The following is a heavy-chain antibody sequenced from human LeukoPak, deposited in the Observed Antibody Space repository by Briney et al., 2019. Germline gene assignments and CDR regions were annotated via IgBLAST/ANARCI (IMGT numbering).Heavy chain of an antibody. D-gene: IGHD5-18*01. Sequence: SVKLSCKASGGTFSSYAISWVRQAPGQGLEWMGRIIPILGIANYAQKFQGRVTITADKSTSTAYMELSSLRSEDTAVYYCAREGYSNTDYWGQGTLVTVSS. CDR2: IIPILGIA. CDR1: GGTFSSYA. V-gene: IGHV1-69*04. CDR3: AREGYSNTDY. J-gene: IGHJ4*02.